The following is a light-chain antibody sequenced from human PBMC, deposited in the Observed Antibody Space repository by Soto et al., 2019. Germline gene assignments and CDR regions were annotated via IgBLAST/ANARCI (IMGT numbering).Light chain of an antibody. CDR2: NTD. Sequence: QTVVTQEPSFSVSPGGTVTFTCGLSSGSVSTSYYPSWYQQTPGQAPRILIYNTDTRSSGVPDRFSGSILGNKAALTIAGAQADDEVDYYCVLYMGSGISLFGGGTKLTV. V-gene: IGLV8-61*01. J-gene: IGLJ2*01. CDR1: SGSVSTSYY. CDR3: VLYMGSGISL.